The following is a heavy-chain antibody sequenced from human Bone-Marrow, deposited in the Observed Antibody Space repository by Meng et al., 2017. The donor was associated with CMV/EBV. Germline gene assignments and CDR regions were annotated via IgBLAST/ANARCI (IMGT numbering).Heavy chain of an antibody. J-gene: IGHJ4*02. D-gene: IGHD3-22*01. CDR3: ARDTTSSGYYSR. V-gene: IGHV3-53*01. CDR2: IYTGGNT. CDR1: GFTFTNYA. Sequence: GGSLRLSCAASGFTFTNYAMGWVRQAPGKGLEWVSVIYTGGNTYYTDSVKGRFTISRDNSKNTLYLHMNSLRAEDTAVYYCARDTTSSGYYSRWGQGTLVTVSS.